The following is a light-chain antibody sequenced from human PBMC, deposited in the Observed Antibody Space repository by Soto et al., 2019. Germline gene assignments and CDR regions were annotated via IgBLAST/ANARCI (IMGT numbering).Light chain of an antibody. V-gene: IGKV3-15*01. Sequence: IVVTQSLGALSLSPVEGATLSCSASQSFNSIYLAWYPQKPGQAPRLLIYGASSRATGIPARFSGSGSGTEFTLTISGLQSEDFGVYYCQQYNRWRTFCQVTMVDIK. CDR2: GAS. J-gene: IGKJ1*01. CDR3: QQYNRWRT. CDR1: QSFNSIY.